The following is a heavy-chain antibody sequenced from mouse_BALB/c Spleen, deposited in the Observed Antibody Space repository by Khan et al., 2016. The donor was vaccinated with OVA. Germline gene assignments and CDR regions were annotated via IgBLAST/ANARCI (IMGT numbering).Heavy chain of an antibody. CDR1: GFNIKDTY. Sequence: VQLKQSGAELVKPGASVKLSCTASGFNIKDTYMHWVKQRPEQGLEWIGRIDPANGNTKYDPKFQGKATITADTPSNTAYLQLSSLTSEDTAVYYCAYDYDGFDYWGQGTTLTVSS. D-gene: IGHD2-4*01. CDR2: IDPANGNT. J-gene: IGHJ2*01. V-gene: IGHV14-3*02. CDR3: AYDYDGFDY.